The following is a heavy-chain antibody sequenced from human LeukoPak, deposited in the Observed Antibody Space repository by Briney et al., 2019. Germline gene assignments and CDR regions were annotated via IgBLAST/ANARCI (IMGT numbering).Heavy chain of an antibody. D-gene: IGHD1-26*01. V-gene: IGHV3-11*01. CDR2: ISSSGSTI. J-gene: IGHJ4*02. CDR3: ARDRSRYSGSYYSVDYFDY. CDR1: GFTFSDYY. Sequence: GGSLRLSCAASGFTFSDYYMSWIRQAPGKGLEWVSYISSSGSTIYYADSVKGRFTISRDNAKNSLYLQMNSLRAEDTAVYYCARDRSRYSGSYYSVDYFDYWGQGTLVTVSS.